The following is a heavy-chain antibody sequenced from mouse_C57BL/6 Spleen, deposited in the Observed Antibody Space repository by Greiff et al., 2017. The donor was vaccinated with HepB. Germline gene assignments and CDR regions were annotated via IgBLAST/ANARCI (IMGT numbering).Heavy chain of an antibody. Sequence: DVKLVESGGDLVKPGGSLKLSCAASGFTFSSYGMSWVRQTPDKRLEWVATISSGGSYTYYPDSVKGRFTISRDNAKNTLYLQMSSLKSEDTAMYYCARGGGSSYYWYFDVWGTGTTVTVSS. J-gene: IGHJ1*03. CDR3: ARGGGSSYYWYFDV. CDR2: ISSGGSYT. V-gene: IGHV5-6*02. CDR1: GFTFSSYG. D-gene: IGHD1-1*01.